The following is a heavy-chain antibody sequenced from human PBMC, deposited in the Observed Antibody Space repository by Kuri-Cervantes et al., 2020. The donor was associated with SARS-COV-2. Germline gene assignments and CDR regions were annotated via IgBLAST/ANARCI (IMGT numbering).Heavy chain of an antibody. CDR3: ARARVGVFDF. D-gene: IGHD2-21*01. J-gene: IGHJ4*02. CDR2: ISYDGSNK. Sequence: GESLKISCAASGFTFSSYGMHWVRQAPGKGLEWVAVISYDGSNKYYADSVKGRFTISRDNSENTLHLQIISLRTEDTGVFYCARARVGVFDFWGQGALVTVSS. CDR1: GFTFSSYG. V-gene: IGHV3-30*03.